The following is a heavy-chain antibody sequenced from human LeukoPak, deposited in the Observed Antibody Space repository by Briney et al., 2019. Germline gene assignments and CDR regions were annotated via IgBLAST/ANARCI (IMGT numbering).Heavy chain of an antibody. CDR2: INPISGYT. J-gene: IGHJ3*02. CDR1: GYTFTSYD. CDR3: ARGNRLYTSSWSSLPFDI. D-gene: IGHD6-13*01. V-gene: IGHV1-8*01. Sequence: ASVKVSCKASGYTFTSYDINWVRQATGQGLEWMGWINPISGYTGFAQKFQGRVTMTGDTSISTAYMELSSLRSEDAAVYYCARGNRLYTSSWSSLPFDIWGQGTMVTVTS.